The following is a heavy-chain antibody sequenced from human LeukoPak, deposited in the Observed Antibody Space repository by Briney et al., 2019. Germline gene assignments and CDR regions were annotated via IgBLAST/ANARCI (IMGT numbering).Heavy chain of an antibody. Sequence: SETLSLTCAVSGYTISSDYDWWWIRQPPPKRLESSVSISHSGSTYYNQYLKSRVTITIDTSKNQFSLKLSSVTAADTAVCYCARARVAEAGPCDYWGKGTLVTVSS. CDR3: ARARVAEAGPCDY. J-gene: IGHJ4*02. CDR2: ISHSGST. V-gene: IGHV4-38-2*01. CDR1: GYTISSDYD. D-gene: IGHD6-13*01.